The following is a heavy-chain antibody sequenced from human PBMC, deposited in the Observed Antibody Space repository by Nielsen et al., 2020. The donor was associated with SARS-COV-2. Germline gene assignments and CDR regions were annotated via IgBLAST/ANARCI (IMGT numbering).Heavy chain of an antibody. CDR1: GFTFSSYG. CDR2: IWYDGSND. V-gene: IGHV3-33*01. CDR3: ARDLSSTWYVYFDY. D-gene: IGHD6-13*01. J-gene: IGHJ4*02. Sequence: GESLKISCVASGFTFSSYGMHWVRQAPGKGLEWVAIIWYDGSNDHYADSVKGRFTISRDNAKNSLYLQLNNLRPEDTAVYFCARDLSSTWYVYFDYWGQGALVTVSS.